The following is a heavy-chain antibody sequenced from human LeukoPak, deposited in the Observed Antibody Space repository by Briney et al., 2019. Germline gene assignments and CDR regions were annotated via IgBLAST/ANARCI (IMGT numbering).Heavy chain of an antibody. J-gene: IGHJ5*02. D-gene: IGHD3-10*01. CDR3: ARAGVTMVRGVIILDHNWFDP. CDR1: GFTFSSYA. Sequence: PGGSLRLSCAASGFTFSSYAMHWVRQAPGKGLEWVAVISYDGSNKYYADSVKGRFTISRDNSKNTLYLQMNSLRSDDTAVYYCARAGVTMVRGVIILDHNWFDPWGQGTLVTVSS. CDR2: ISYDGSNK. V-gene: IGHV3-30*04.